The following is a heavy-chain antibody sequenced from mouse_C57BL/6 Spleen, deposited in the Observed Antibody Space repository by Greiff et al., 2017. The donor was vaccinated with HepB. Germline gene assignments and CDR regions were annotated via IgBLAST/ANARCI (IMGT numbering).Heavy chain of an antibody. J-gene: IGHJ2*01. CDR3: ARYDYGSSYGVDY. CDR2: INPYNGGT. Sequence: VEPGASVKMSCKASGYTFTDYYMNWVKQSHGKSLECIGVINPYNGGTSYNQKFKGKATLTVDKSSSTAYMELNSLTSEDSAVYYCARYDYGSSYGVDYWGQGTTLTVSS. CDR1: GYTFTDYY. V-gene: IGHV1-19*01. D-gene: IGHD1-1*01.